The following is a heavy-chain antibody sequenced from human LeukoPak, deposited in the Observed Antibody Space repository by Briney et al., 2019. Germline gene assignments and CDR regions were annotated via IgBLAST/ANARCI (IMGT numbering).Heavy chain of an antibody. CDR1: GFTFSSSS. Sequence: PGGSLRLSCAASGFTFSSSSLNWVRQAPGKGLGWVSSISNSSSYIYYADSLKGRFTISRDNAKNSLYLQMNSLRAEDTAVYYCARRVAAAADAFDIWGQGTMVTVSS. V-gene: IGHV3-21*01. D-gene: IGHD6-13*01. J-gene: IGHJ3*02. CDR3: ARRVAAAADAFDI. CDR2: ISNSSSYI.